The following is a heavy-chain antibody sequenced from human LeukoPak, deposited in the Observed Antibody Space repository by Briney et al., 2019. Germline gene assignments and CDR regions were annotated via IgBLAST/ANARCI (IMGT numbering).Heavy chain of an antibody. V-gene: IGHV4-59*01. Sequence: SETLSLTCTVSGGSISSYYWSWIRQPPGKGLEWIGYIYYGGSTYYNPSLKSRVTISVDMSKNQFSLKLSSVTAADTAVYYCARDRGYYDSSGYYSPRAFDIWGQGTMVTVSS. D-gene: IGHD3-22*01. CDR2: IYYGGST. J-gene: IGHJ3*02. CDR3: ARDRGYYDSSGYYSPRAFDI. CDR1: GGSISSYY.